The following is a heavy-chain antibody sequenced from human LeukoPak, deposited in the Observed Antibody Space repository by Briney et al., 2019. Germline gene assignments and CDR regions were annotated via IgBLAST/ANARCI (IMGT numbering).Heavy chain of an antibody. CDR1: GGSISSTRYY. V-gene: IGHV4-39*01. CDR3: VRRRYLACYMDV. J-gene: IGHJ6*03. CDR2: MYYTGST. Sequence: SETLSLTCAVSGGSISSTRYYWGWVRQPPGKGLEWIASMYYTGSTHYNPSLESRVTISVDTSKNQLSLKLSPVTAADTAVYYCVRRRYLACYMDVWGKGTTVTVSS. D-gene: IGHD3-9*01.